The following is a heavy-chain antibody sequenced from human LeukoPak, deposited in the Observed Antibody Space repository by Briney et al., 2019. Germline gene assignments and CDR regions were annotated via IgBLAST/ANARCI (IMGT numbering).Heavy chain of an antibody. CDR3: ARAPNYDILTGAYYFDY. CDR2: IIPIFGTA. D-gene: IGHD3-9*01. Sequence: ATVKVSCKASGYTFTSYGISWVRQAPGQGLEWMGGIIPIFGTANYAQKFQGRVTITADESTSTAYMELSSLRSEDTAVYYCARAPNYDILTGAYYFDYWGQGTLVTVSS. V-gene: IGHV1-69*13. CDR1: GYTFTSYG. J-gene: IGHJ4*02.